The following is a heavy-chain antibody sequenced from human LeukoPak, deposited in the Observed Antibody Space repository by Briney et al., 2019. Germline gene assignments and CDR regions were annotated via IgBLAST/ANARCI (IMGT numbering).Heavy chain of an antibody. CDR3: ARVREGSSRWYYYYYMDV. Sequence: SETLSLTCAVYGESLSGSYWSWIRQPPGKGLEWIGEINHSGSTNYNPSLKSRVTISVDTSKNQFSLKLSSVTAADTAVYYCARVREGSSRWYYYYYMDVWGKGTTVTISS. CDR1: GESLSGSY. D-gene: IGHD6-13*01. J-gene: IGHJ6*03. V-gene: IGHV4-34*01. CDR2: INHSGST.